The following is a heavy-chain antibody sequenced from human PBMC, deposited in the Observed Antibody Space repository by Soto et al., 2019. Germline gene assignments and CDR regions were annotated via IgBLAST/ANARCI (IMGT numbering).Heavy chain of an antibody. Sequence: GGSLRLSCAASGFTFSTYRMNWVRQAPGKGLEWVSSISSSSSYIYYADSVKGRFTISRGNANDSLYLQMNSLRAEDTAVYYCARDDLFCNNGVCRPAHFDYWGQGTLVTVSS. CDR3: ARDDLFCNNGVCRPAHFDY. J-gene: IGHJ4*02. CDR1: GFTFSTYR. D-gene: IGHD2-8*01. CDR2: ISSSSSYI. V-gene: IGHV3-21*01.